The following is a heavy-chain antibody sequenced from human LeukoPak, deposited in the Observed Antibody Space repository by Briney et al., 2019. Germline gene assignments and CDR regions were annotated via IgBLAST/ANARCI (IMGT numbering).Heavy chain of an antibody. Sequence: SETLSLTCTVSGYSISSGYYWDWIRQPPGKGLEWIGTLSHSGSSYYNPSLKSRVTISVDTSKNQFSLKLNSVTAADAAVYYCAGGSWYYYYMDVWGRGTTVTISS. J-gene: IGHJ6*03. V-gene: IGHV4-38-2*02. D-gene: IGHD3-10*01. CDR1: GYSISSGYY. CDR2: LSHSGSS. CDR3: AGGSWYYYYMDV.